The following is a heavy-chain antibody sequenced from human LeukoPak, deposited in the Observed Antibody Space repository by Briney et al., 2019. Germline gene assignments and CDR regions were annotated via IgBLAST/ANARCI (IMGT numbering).Heavy chain of an antibody. D-gene: IGHD3-16*01. J-gene: IGHJ4*02. Sequence: PGGSLRLSCAVSGFTLSDHYMDWVRQAPGKGLEWVSAISGSGGSTYYADSVKGRFTISRDNSKNTLYLQMNSLRAEDTAVYYCAKLQFEDYWGQGTLVTVSS. CDR2: ISGSGGST. CDR3: AKLQFEDY. CDR1: GFTLSDHY. V-gene: IGHV3-23*01.